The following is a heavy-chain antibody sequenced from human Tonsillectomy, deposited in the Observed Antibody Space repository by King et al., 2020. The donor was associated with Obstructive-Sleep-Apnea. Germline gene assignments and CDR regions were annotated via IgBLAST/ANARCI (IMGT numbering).Heavy chain of an antibody. CDR1: GYSFTTYW. V-gene: IGHV5-51*01. D-gene: IGHD6-19*01. J-gene: IGHJ4*02. CDR3: ARQARGWSPFDY. CDR2: IYPGDSDT. Sequence: QLVQSGAEVKKPGASLKISCKGSGYSFTTYWIGWVRQMPGKGLEWMGIIYPGDSDTRYSPSFHGQVTISVDKSISTAYLQWNSLKASDTAMYFCARQARGWSPFDYWGQGTLVTVSS.